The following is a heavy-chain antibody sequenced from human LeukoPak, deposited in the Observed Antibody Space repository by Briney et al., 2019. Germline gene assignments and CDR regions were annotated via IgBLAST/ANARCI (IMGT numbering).Heavy chain of an antibody. CDR2: INSDGSST. D-gene: IGHD6-19*01. CDR1: GFTFSSYW. V-gene: IGHV3-74*01. J-gene: IGHJ4*02. Sequence: PGGSLRLSCAASGFTFSSYWMHWVRQAPGKGLVWVSRINSDGSSTSYADSVRGRFTISRDNAKNTLYLQMNSLRAEDTAVYYCARDIAVAGTFVNYWGQGTVVTVSS. CDR3: ARDIAVAGTFVNY.